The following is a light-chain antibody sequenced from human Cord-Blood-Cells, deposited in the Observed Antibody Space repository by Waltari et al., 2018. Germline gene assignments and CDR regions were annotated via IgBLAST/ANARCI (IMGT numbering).Light chain of an antibody. J-gene: IGKJ1*01. CDR3: QQSYRTSWT. CDR1: QSISSY. CDR2: AAS. V-gene: IGKV1-39*01. Sequence: DIQMTQSPSSLSASVGDRVTSTRRASQSISSYLNWYQQKPGKAPKLLIYAASSLQSVVPSRFSGSGSGTDFTLTISSLQPEDFATYYCQQSYRTSWTYGQGTKVEIK.